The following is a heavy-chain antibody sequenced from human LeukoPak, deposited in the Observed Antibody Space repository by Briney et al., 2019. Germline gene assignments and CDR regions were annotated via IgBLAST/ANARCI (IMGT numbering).Heavy chain of an antibody. D-gene: IGHD2-2*01. CDR1: GYTFTGYY. V-gene: IGHV1-2*02. Sequence: ASVKVSCKASGYTFTGYYMHWVRQAPGQGLEWMGWINPNSGGTNYAQKFQGRVTMTRDTSISTAYMELSRLRSDDTAVYYCARVDHQLAPEFDPWGQGTLVTVSS. J-gene: IGHJ5*02. CDR3: ARVDHQLAPEFDP. CDR2: INPNSGGT.